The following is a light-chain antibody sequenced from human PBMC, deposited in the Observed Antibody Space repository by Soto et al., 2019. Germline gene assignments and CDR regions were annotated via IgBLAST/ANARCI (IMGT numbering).Light chain of an antibody. Sequence: QCVLTQPPSVNAAPGQKVTISCYGSSSNIGNNYVSWYQQLPGTAPKLLIYDNNKRPSGIPDRFSGSKSGTSATLGITGLQTGDEADYYCGTWDSSLNAYVFGTGTKVTVL. CDR1: SSNIGNNY. CDR2: DNN. V-gene: IGLV1-51*01. CDR3: GTWDSSLNAYV. J-gene: IGLJ1*01.